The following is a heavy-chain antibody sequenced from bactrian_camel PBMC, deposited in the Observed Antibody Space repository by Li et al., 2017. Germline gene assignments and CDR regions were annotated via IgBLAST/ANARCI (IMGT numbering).Heavy chain of an antibody. CDR1: GYSYRYTC. D-gene: IGHD6*01. CDR2: ISGEGRI. Sequence: VQLVESGGGSVQAGGSMRLSCGASGYSYRYTCTGWFRQIPGKEHEGVAVISGEGRISYAESVKGRFTIDRDNAKNTLYLQMNSLKPEDTAMYYCAAVRYGVTWYPLCRARSADFGYWGQGTQVTVSS. CDR3: AAVRYGVTWYPLCRARSADFGY. V-gene: IGHV3S42*01. J-gene: IGHJ6*01.